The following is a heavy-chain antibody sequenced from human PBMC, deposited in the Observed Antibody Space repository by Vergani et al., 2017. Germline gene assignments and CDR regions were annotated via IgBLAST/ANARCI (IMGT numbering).Heavy chain of an antibody. D-gene: IGHD2-21*02. V-gene: IGHV3-30*19. J-gene: IGHJ3*02. CDR1: GFTFSSYG. CDR2: IWYDGSNK. CDR3: ARGNRAYCGGDCYREAFDS. Sequence: QVQLVESGGGVVQPGRSLRLSCAASGFTFSSYGMHWVRQAPGKGLEWVAVIWYDGSNKYYADSVKGRFTISRDNSKNTLYLQMNSLRAEATAVYYCARGNRAYCGGDCYREAFDSWGQGTMVTVSS.